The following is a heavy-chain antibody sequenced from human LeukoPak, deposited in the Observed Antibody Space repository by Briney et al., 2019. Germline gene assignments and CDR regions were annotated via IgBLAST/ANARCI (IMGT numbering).Heavy chain of an antibody. CDR1: GFTFGSYS. V-gene: IGHV3-21*01. CDR3: ARVGGTTMIYYYYYMDV. J-gene: IGHJ6*03. Sequence: TGGSLRLSCAASGFTFGSYSMNWVRQAPGKGLEWVSSISSSSSYIYYADSVKGRFTISRDNAKNSLYLQMNSLRAKDTAVYYCARVGGTTMIYYYYYMDVWGKGTTVTVSS. CDR2: ISSSSSYI. D-gene: IGHD1-7*01.